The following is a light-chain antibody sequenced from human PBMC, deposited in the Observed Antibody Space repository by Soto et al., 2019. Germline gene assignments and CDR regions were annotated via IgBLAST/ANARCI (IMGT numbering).Light chain of an antibody. J-gene: IGKJ1*01. V-gene: IGKV3-20*01. Sequence: EIVMTQSPATLSVSPGERATLSCRASQSVSSNLAWYQQKPGQAPRLLIFGASDRATGIPDRFSGSGSGTDFTLSISRLEPDDFAVYYCHQYESSPQPFGRGTKVDIK. CDR1: QSVSSN. CDR2: GAS. CDR3: HQYESSPQP.